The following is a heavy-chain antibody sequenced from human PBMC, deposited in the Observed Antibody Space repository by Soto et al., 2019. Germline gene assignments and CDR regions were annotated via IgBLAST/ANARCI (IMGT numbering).Heavy chain of an antibody. CDR3: ARVGLGAYDY. D-gene: IGHD6-19*01. V-gene: IGHV1-69*01. CDR2: IIPSLGTP. J-gene: IGHJ4*02. Sequence: QVQLVQSGAEVKKPGSSEKVSCKASGGIFSNFAFNWMRQTPGQGLEWMGGIIPSLGTPHYAQKFLGRVTITGDESTRTVYMEMSSLAVEDTAVYYCARVGLGAYDYWGQGTLVIVSS. CDR1: GGIFSNFA.